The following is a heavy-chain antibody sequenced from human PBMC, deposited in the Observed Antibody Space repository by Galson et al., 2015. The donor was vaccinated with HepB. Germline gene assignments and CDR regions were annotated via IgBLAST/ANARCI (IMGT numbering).Heavy chain of an antibody. V-gene: IGHV1-69*04. D-gene: IGHD3-10*01. CDR2: IIPILGIA. Sequence: SVKVSCKASGGTFSSYAISWVRQAPGQGLEWMGRIIPILGIANYAQKFQGRVTITADKSTSTAYMELSSLRSEDTAVYYCARDLSITMVRGVPPDYWGQGTLVTVSS. CDR1: GGTFSSYA. J-gene: IGHJ4*02. CDR3: ARDLSITMVRGVPPDY.